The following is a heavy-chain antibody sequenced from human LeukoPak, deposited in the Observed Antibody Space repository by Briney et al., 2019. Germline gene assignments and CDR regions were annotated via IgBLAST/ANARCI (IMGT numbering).Heavy chain of an antibody. CDR2: FDPEDGET. CDR3: ARDYGDYDYYYYYMDV. D-gene: IGHD4-17*01. J-gene: IGHJ6*03. Sequence: ASVKVSCKVSGYTLTELSMHWVRQAPGKGLEWMGGFDPEDGETIYAQKFQGRVTMTEDTSTDTAYMELSSLRSEDTAVYYCARDYGDYDYYYYYMDVWGKGTTVTVSS. CDR1: GYTLTELS. V-gene: IGHV1-24*01.